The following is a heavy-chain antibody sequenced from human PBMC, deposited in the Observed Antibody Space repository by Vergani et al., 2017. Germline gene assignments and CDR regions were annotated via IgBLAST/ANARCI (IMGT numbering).Heavy chain of an antibody. V-gene: IGHV4-61*02. J-gene: IGHJ4*02. CDR3: ARETYYYDSSGYYFGFDY. CDR2: IYTSGST. D-gene: IGHD3-22*01. Sequence: QVQLQESGPGLVKPSQTLSLTCTVSGGSISSGSYYLSWIRQPAGKGLEWIGRIYTSGSTNYNPSLKSRVTISVDTSKNQFSLKLSSVTAADTAVYYCARETYYYDSSGYYFGFDYWGQGTLVTVSS. CDR1: GGSISSGSYY.